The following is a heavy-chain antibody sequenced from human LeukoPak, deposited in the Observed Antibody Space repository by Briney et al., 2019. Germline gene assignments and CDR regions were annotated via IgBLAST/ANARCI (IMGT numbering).Heavy chain of an antibody. V-gene: IGHV3-7*01. D-gene: IGHD3-3*01. J-gene: IGHJ3*02. Sequence: GGSLRLSCAASGFTFSSYWMSWVRQAPGKGLEWVANIKQDRSEKYYVDSVKGRFTISRDNAKNSLYLQMNNLRAEDTAAYYCARELRITIFGVVIPGAFDIWGQGTMVTVSS. CDR2: IKQDRSEK. CDR3: ARELRITIFGVVIPGAFDI. CDR1: GFTFSSYW.